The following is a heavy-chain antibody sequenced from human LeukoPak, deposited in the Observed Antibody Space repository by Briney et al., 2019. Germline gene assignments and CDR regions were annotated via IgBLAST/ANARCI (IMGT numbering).Heavy chain of an antibody. CDR2: IIPIFGTA. CDR1: GGTFSSYA. D-gene: IGHD2-2*01. V-gene: IGHV1-69*13. J-gene: IGHJ6*02. CDR3: AITQLSRIYYYGMDV. Sequence: ASVKVSCKASGGTFSSYAISWVRQAPGQGLEWMGGIIPIFGTANYAQKFQGRVTITADESTSTAYMELSSLRSEDTAVYYCAITQLSRIYYYGMDVWGQGTTVTVSS.